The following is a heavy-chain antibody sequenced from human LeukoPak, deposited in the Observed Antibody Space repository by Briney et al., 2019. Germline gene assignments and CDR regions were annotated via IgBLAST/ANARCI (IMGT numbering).Heavy chain of an antibody. CDR3: ARLPTAGWELYFDY. J-gene: IGHJ4*02. CDR2: IYSSGST. D-gene: IGHD1-26*01. Sequence: PSETLSLTCAVSGASISGSGYYWGWIRQPPGKGLEWIGNIYSSGSTYYNASLQSRVTISIDTSKNQFSLRLNSVTAADTAVYYCARLPTAGWELYFDYWGQGTLVTVSS. V-gene: IGHV4-39*01. CDR1: GASISGSGYY.